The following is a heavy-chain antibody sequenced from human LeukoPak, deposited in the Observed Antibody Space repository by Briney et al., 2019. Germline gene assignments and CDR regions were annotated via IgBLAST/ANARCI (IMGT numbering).Heavy chain of an antibody. Sequence: GGSLRLSCAASGFTFSNFWMSWVRQAPGKGLEWVANINQDGSAKNSVDSVKGRFTISRDNAKTSLFLQMDSLRPEDTAVYYCARNHKPWLVYDAFDIWGQGTMVTVSS. CDR3: ARNHKPWLVYDAFDI. CDR2: INQDGSAK. V-gene: IGHV3-7*01. D-gene: IGHD6-19*01. J-gene: IGHJ3*02. CDR1: GFTFSNFW.